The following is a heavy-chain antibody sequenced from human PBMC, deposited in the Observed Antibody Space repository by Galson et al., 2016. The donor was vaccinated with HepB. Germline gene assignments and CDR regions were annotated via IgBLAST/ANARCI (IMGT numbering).Heavy chain of an antibody. V-gene: IGHV3-30*10. CDR2: XXYGXGXQ. Sequence: SLRLSCAASGFTFSXXXMHXXXQAXXXGLXXVAXXXYGXGXQXXTDSVXGRFTISRDDSKNTVNLQMXSLITEDTAVYYCARDLVAGAPDYLDYWGQGTLXTVSS. J-gene: IGHJ4*02. CDR3: ARDLVAGAPDYLDY. CDR1: GFTFSXXX. D-gene: IGHD2-15*01.